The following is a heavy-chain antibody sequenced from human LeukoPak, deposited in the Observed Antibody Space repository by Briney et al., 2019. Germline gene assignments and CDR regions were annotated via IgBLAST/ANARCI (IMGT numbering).Heavy chain of an antibody. J-gene: IGHJ5*02. Sequence: GGSLRRSCAASGFTFSSYAMSWVRQAPGKGLEWVSAISGSGGSTYYADSVKGRFTISRDNAKNSLYLQMNSLRAEDTAVYYCARDLSMVRGPGWFDPWGQGTLVTVSS. CDR1: GFTFSSYA. V-gene: IGHV3-23*01. D-gene: IGHD3-10*01. CDR3: ARDLSMVRGPGWFDP. CDR2: ISGSGGST.